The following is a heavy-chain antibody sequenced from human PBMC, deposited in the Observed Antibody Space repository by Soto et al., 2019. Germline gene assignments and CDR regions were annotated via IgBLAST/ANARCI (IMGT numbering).Heavy chain of an antibody. V-gene: IGHV4-4*02. CDR2: IFHDGTA. Sequence: PSETLSLTCAVSGVSISSGNWWTWVRQSPQRGLEYIGEIFHDGTANYYPSFERRVAISVDTSKNQFSLKLTSVTAADTAVYYCASGFSYGYVDYWGQGTLVTVSS. J-gene: IGHJ4*02. CDR3: ASGFSYGYVDY. CDR1: GVSISSGNW. D-gene: IGHD5-18*01.